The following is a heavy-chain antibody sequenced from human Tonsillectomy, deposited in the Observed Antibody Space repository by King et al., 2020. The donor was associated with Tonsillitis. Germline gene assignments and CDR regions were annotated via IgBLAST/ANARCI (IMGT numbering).Heavy chain of an antibody. Sequence: QLVQSGAEVKKPGASVKVSCKASGYTFTRYGISWVRQAPGQGLEWMGWISAYNGNTNYAQKLQGRVTMTTDTSTSTAYMELRSLRSDDTAMYYCARDMQPLHPSGAYVGINWFDPWGQGTLVTVSS. CDR1: GYTFTRYG. J-gene: IGHJ5*02. CDR2: ISAYNGNT. CDR3: ARDMQPLHPSGAYVGINWFDP. V-gene: IGHV1-18*01. D-gene: IGHD4-17*01.